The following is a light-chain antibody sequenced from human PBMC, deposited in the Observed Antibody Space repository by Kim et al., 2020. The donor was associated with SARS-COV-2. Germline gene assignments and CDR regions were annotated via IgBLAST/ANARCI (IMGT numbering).Light chain of an antibody. Sequence: VSLGDGATPSCRASQTIDRDLAWYQQKPGQPPRLLIYDSSTRAPGVPARFHGSGSGTDFTLTINSLQSEDLAVYYCQHYNEWPPWTFGRGTKLEI. J-gene: IGKJ1*01. CDR3: QHYNEWPPWT. CDR2: DSS. V-gene: IGKV3-15*01. CDR1: QTIDRD.